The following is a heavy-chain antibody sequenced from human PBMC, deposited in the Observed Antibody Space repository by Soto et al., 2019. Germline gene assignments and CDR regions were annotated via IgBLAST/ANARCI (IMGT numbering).Heavy chain of an antibody. J-gene: IGHJ4*02. Sequence: ASETLSLTCTVSGGSISSSSYYWGWIRQPPGKGLEWIGSIYYSGNTYYNPSLKSRVTISVDTSKNQFSLKVSSVTAADTAVYYCARQENSGYDKLRYWGQGTLVTVSS. CDR3: ARQENSGYDKLRY. D-gene: IGHD5-12*01. V-gene: IGHV4-39*01. CDR1: GGSISSSSYY. CDR2: IYYSGNT.